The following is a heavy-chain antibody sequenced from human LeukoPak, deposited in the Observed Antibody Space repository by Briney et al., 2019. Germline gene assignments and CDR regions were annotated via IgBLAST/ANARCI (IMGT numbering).Heavy chain of an antibody. D-gene: IGHD2-21*02. CDR2: IKHDGSEK. J-gene: IGHJ4*02. Sequence: GGSLRLSCAAPGFIFTGYFMSWVRQAPGKGLEWVASIKHDGSEKDYVDSVKGRFTISRDNAKNSLYLQMNSLRAEDTAVYYCARDVEAYCGGDCYSDYWGQGTLVTVSS. CDR3: ARDVEAYCGGDCYSDY. CDR1: GFIFTGYF. V-gene: IGHV3-7*01.